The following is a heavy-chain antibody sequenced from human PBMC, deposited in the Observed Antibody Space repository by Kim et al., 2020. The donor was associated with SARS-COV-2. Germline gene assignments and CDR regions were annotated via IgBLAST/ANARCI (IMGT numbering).Heavy chain of an antibody. Sequence: YAQKFQGRVTITADESTSTAYMELSSLRSEDTAVYYCARFGYGYDFYFDYWGQGTLVTVSS. V-gene: IGHV1-69*01. CDR3: ARFGYGYDFYFDY. D-gene: IGHD5-12*01. J-gene: IGHJ4*02.